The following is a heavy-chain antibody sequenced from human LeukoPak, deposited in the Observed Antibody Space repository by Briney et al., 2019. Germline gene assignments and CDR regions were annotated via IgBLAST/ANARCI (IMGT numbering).Heavy chain of an antibody. CDR1: GYIFTRYY. Sequence: ASVKVSCKASGYIFTRYYMHWVRQAPGQGLEWMGIINPSGGSTSYAQTFQGRVTMTRDTSTSTVYMELRSLRVDDTAVYYCARDPRDYTNSLEFHYWGQGTLITVSS. CDR3: ARDPRDYTNSLEFHY. J-gene: IGHJ4*02. CDR2: INPSGGST. D-gene: IGHD4-11*01. V-gene: IGHV1-46*01.